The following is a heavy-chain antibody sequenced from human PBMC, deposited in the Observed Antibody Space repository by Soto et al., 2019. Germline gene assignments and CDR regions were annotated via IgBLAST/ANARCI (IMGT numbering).Heavy chain of an antibody. CDR2: IIPIFGTA. Sequence: QVQLVQSGAEVKKPGSSVKVSCKASGGTFSSYAISWVRQAPGQGLEWMGGIIPIFGTANYAQKFQGRVTIPGDESTSTAYVELSSLRSEDTAVYSCARERTAAPHNWFDPWGQGARVTVSS. V-gene: IGHV1-69*01. CDR3: ARERTAAPHNWFDP. J-gene: IGHJ5*02. CDR1: GGTFSSYA. D-gene: IGHD6-6*01.